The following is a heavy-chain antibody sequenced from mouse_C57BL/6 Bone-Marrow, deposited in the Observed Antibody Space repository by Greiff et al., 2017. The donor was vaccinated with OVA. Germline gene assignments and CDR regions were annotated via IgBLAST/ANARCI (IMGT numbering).Heavy chain of an antibody. CDR3: AREGDYYGSSRFAY. V-gene: IGHV1-76*01. J-gene: IGHJ3*01. CDR1: GYTFTDYY. D-gene: IGHD1-1*01. Sequence: VQLQQSGAELVRPGASVKLSCKASGYTFTDYYINWVKQRPGQGLEWIARIYPGSGNTYYNEKFKGKATLTAEKSSSPAYMQLSSLTSEDSAVYYCAREGDYYGSSRFAYWGQGTLVTVSA. CDR2: IYPGSGNT.